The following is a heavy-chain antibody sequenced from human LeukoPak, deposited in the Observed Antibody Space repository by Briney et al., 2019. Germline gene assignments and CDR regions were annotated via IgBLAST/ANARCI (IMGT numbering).Heavy chain of an antibody. CDR1: GFTFSSYW. V-gene: IGHV3-7*01. CDR2: IKQDGSEK. J-gene: IGHJ6*04. Sequence: PTGGSLRLSCAASGFTFSSYWMSWVRQAPGKGLEWVVNIKQDGSEKYYVDSVKGRFTISRDNAKNSLYLQMNSLRAEDTAVYYCAELGITMIGGVWGKGTTVTISS. D-gene: IGHD3-10*02. CDR3: AELGITMIGGV.